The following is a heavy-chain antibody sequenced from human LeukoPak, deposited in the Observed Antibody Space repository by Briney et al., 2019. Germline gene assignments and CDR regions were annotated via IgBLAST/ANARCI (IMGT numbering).Heavy chain of an antibody. J-gene: IGHJ4*02. Sequence: PSETLSLTCTVSGGSISSYHWSWIRQPPGRGLEWIGYVYYSGNTNYNPSLKSRVTISVDTSKNKFSLKLSSVTAADTAVYYCARAYDFWSGSHFDYWGQGTLVTVSS. CDR1: GGSISSYH. CDR2: VYYSGNT. V-gene: IGHV4-59*08. D-gene: IGHD3-3*01. CDR3: ARAYDFWSGSHFDY.